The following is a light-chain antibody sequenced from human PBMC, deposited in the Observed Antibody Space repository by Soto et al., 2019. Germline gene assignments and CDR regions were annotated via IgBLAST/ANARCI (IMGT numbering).Light chain of an antibody. Sequence: QSVLTQTASVSGSPGQSITISCTGTSSDVGGYNFVSWYQQHPGKAPKLIIHEVTNRPSGVSNRFSGSKSGNTASLTISGLQAEDEAVYYCSSYTSSSTLVFGGGTKLTVL. V-gene: IGLV2-14*03. CDR1: SSDVGGYNF. CDR2: EVT. CDR3: SSYTSSSTLV. J-gene: IGLJ2*01.